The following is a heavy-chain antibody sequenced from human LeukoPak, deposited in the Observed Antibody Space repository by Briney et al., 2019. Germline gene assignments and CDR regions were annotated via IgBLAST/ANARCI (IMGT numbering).Heavy chain of an antibody. Sequence: ASVKVSCKASGYTFTSYGISWVRQAPGQGLEWMGWISAYNGNTNYAQKLQGRVTMTTDTSTSTAYMELRSLRSDDTAVYYCARATIFGVVINKGGHEDYWGPGTLVTVSS. V-gene: IGHV1-18*01. CDR1: GYTFTSYG. CDR2: ISAYNGNT. J-gene: IGHJ4*02. CDR3: ARATIFGVVINKGGHEDY. D-gene: IGHD3-3*01.